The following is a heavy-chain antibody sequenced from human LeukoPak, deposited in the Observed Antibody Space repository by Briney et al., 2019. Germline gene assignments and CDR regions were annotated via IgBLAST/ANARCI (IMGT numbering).Heavy chain of an antibody. CDR1: GFTFSSYS. D-gene: IGHD6-19*01. CDR2: ISSRSSYI. Sequence: GGSLRLSCAASGFTFSSYSMNWVRQAPGKGLEWVSPISSRSSYIDYADSLKGRFTISRDNAKNSLYLQMNSLRAEDTAVYNCARGKEPVAGSLSHFDYWGQGTLVTVSS. J-gene: IGHJ4*02. V-gene: IGHV3-21*01. CDR3: ARGKEPVAGSLSHFDY.